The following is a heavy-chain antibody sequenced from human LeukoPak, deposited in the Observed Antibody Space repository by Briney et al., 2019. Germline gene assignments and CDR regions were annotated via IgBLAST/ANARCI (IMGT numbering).Heavy chain of an antibody. J-gene: IGHJ4*02. CDR3: ARDFGARGWFDY. D-gene: IGHD6-19*01. Sequence: PGGSLRLSCVASGFTFSKYDVHWVRQAPGKGLEWVAVIAYDGNNKIYADSVKGRFTISRDNSKNTLYLQMNSLRAEDTAVYYCARDFGARGWFDYWGQGTPVTVSS. CDR2: IAYDGNNK. CDR1: GFTFSKYD. V-gene: IGHV3-30-3*01.